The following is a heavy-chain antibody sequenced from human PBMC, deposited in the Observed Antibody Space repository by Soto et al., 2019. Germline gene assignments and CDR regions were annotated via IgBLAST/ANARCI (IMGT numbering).Heavy chain of an antibody. CDR1: GGSISSYY. CDR3: ARASDYAKPSWYFDL. D-gene: IGHD4-17*01. CDR2: IYYSGST. V-gene: IGHV4-59*01. Sequence: QVQLQESGPGLVKPSETLSLTCTVSGGSISSYYWSWIRQPPGKGLEWIGYIYYSGSTNYNPSLKSRVTISVDTSKNQFSLKLSSVTAADTAVYYCARASDYAKPSWYFDLWGRGTLVTVSS. J-gene: IGHJ2*01.